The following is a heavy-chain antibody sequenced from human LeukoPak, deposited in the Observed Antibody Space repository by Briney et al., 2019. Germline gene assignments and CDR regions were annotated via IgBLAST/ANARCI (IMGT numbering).Heavy chain of an antibody. J-gene: IGHJ4*02. V-gene: IGHV4-59*08. Sequence: SETLSLTCTVSGGTISSYYWNWIRQPPGKGLEWIGYIYYSGSTNYNPSLKSRVTISVDPYKNQFSLNLCFFTCTATAAYYCASHSPYYYDFDFWGQGTLVTVSS. CDR2: IYYSGST. D-gene: IGHD3-22*01. CDR1: GGTISSYY. CDR3: ASHSPYYYDFDF.